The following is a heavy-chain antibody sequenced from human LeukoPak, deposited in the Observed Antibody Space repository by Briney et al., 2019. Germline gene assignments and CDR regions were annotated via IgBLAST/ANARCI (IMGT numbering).Heavy chain of an antibody. Sequence: GGSLRLSCAASGFTFSSYAMSWVCQAPGKGLEWVSAISGSGGSTYYADSVKGRFTISRDNSKNTLYLQMNSLRAEDTAVYYCAKARDYDFWSGYSSYFDYWGQGTLVTVSS. CDR3: AKARDYDFWSGYSSYFDY. CDR2: ISGSGGST. J-gene: IGHJ4*02. V-gene: IGHV3-23*01. CDR1: GFTFSSYA. D-gene: IGHD3-3*01.